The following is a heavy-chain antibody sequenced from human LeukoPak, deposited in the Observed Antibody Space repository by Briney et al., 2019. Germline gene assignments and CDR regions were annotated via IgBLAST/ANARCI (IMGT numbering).Heavy chain of an antibody. CDR2: IYTSGST. Sequence: SETLSLTCTVSGGSISSYYWSWIRQPAGKGLEWIGRIYTSGSTNYNPSLKSRVTMSVDTSKNQFSLKLSSVTAADTAVYYCARDQNLGLLWFGELLSQEYYYYGMDVWGKGTTVTVSS. CDR1: GGSISSYY. V-gene: IGHV4-4*07. CDR3: ARDQNLGLLWFGELLSQEYYYYGMDV. J-gene: IGHJ6*04. D-gene: IGHD3-10*01.